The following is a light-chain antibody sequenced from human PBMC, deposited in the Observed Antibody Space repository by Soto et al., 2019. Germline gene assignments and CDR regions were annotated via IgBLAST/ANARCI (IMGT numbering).Light chain of an antibody. CDR1: QRISTY. Sequence: DIGGTQSPGCVPGRVGEWVTVAGGASQRISTYLNWYQQKPGKAPDLLIYTASSLESGVPSRFSGRGSWTDSPLPLSRLQPQDFATSYRQQTYTTPWTFGQGTKVDIK. CDR2: TAS. J-gene: IGKJ1*01. CDR3: QQTYTTPWT. V-gene: IGKV1-39*01.